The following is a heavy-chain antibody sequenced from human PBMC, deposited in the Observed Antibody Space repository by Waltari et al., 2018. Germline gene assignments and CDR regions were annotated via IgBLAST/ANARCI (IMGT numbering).Heavy chain of an antibody. CDR1: GFSLGTFG. CDR3: AKDAFGNTYLDH. V-gene: IGHV3-30*19. J-gene: IGHJ4*02. Sequence: QVQLVESGGGVVQPGISLRRSFAASGFSLGTFGMHWVRQAPGKGREWVALIFFGGGDTFYADSVRGRFTISRDNSKNTLYLDINSLRLDDTAIYYCAKDAFGNTYLDHWGQGTLVTVSS. CDR2: IFFGGGDT. D-gene: IGHD3-10*01.